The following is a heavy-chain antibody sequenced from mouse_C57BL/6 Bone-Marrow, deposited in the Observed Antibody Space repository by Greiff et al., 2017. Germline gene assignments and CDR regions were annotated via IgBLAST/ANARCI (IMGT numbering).Heavy chain of an antibody. J-gene: IGHJ2*01. CDR2: ISSGGSYT. CDR3: ARQGSYNFDY. V-gene: IGHV5-6*02. Sequence: EVKLQESGGDLVKPGGSLKLSCAASGFTFSSYGMSWVRQTPDKRLEWVATISSGGSYTYYPDSVKGRFTISRDNAKNTLYLQMSSLKSEDTAMYYCARQGSYNFDYWGQGTTLTVSS. CDR1: GFTFSSYG. D-gene: IGHD1-1*02.